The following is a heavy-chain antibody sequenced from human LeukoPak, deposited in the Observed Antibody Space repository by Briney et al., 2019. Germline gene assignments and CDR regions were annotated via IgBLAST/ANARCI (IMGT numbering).Heavy chain of an antibody. D-gene: IGHD6-13*01. J-gene: IGHJ6*02. V-gene: IGHV4-30-4*08. Sequence: SETLSLTCTVSGGSISSGDYYWSWIRQPPGKGLEWIGYIYYSGSTFYNASLKSRVTISVDTSKNQFSLKLNSVTAADTAVYYCATRISSRMDVWGQGTTVTVSS. CDR3: ATRISSRMDV. CDR2: IYYSGST. CDR1: GGSISSGDYY.